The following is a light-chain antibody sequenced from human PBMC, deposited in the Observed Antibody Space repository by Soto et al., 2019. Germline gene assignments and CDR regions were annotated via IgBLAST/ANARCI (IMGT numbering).Light chain of an antibody. J-gene: IGLJ2*01. CDR1: SSDVGGYNY. Sequence: QSALTQPASVSGSPGQSITISCTGSSSDVGGYNYVSWYQQRPGKAPKLMIYEVSNRPSGVSNRFSGSKSGKTASLTISGLQAEDEADYYCSSYTSTSTLVVFGGGTKLTVL. V-gene: IGLV2-14*01. CDR2: EVS. CDR3: SSYTSTSTLVV.